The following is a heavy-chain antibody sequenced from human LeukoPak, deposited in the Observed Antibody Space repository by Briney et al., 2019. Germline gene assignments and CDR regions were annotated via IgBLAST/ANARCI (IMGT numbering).Heavy chain of an antibody. CDR2: ISWNSGSI. Sequence: GRSLRLSCAASGFTFDDYAMHWVRQAPGKGLEWVSGISWNSGSIGYADSVKGRFTISRDNAKNSLYLQMNSLRAEDMALYYCAKGSGLNPLGHAFDIWGQGTMVTVSS. D-gene: IGHD3-3*01. V-gene: IGHV3-9*03. J-gene: IGHJ3*02. CDR1: GFTFDDYA. CDR3: AKGSGLNPLGHAFDI.